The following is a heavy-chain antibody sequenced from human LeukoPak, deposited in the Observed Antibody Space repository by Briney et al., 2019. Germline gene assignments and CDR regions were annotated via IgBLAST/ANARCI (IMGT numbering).Heavy chain of an antibody. Sequence: SETLSLTCTVSGGSITRYYWNWIRQPAGQGLEWLGRVYSSGVGNYNPSLTSRVTMSVDTSKNQFSLKLTSLTAADTAVYYCAREEFLHEIDSRGYFVYWGQGTLVTVSS. CDR3: AREEFLHEIDSRGYFVY. CDR1: GGSITRYY. J-gene: IGHJ4*02. D-gene: IGHD3-22*01. CDR2: VYSSGVG. V-gene: IGHV4-4*07.